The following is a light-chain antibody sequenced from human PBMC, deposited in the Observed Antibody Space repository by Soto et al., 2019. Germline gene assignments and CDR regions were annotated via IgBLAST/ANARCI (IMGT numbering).Light chain of an antibody. CDR1: NIGSKS. CDR2: ADS. J-gene: IGLJ1*01. CDR3: QVWDYDTDHFV. V-gene: IGLV3-21*02. Sequence: VMTQAPSVSVAPGQTARIGCGGDNIGSKSVHWYQQRPGQAPVLVVYADSDRPSGIPERFSGSNPGNTATLTISRVEAGDEADYYCQVWDYDTDHFVFGPGTKLTVL.